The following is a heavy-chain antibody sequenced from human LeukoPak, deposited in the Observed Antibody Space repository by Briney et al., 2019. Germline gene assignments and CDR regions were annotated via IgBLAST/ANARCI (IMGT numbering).Heavy chain of an antibody. CDR2: IYYSGST. D-gene: IGHD1-26*01. J-gene: IGHJ4*02. Sequence: SETLSLTCTVSGDSISSTNYYWGWIRQPPGKGLEWIGSIYYSGSTYYNPSLESRVTISVDTSKNQFSLKLSSVTAADTAVYYCASLRERSYYARGFDYWGQGTLVTVSS. CDR3: ASLRERSYYARGFDY. CDR1: GDSISSTNYY. V-gene: IGHV4-39*01.